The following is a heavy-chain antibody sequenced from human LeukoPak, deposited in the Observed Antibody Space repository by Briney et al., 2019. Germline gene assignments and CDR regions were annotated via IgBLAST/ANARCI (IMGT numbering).Heavy chain of an antibody. CDR2: FYSGGST. Sequence: SETLSLTCTVSGGSINSYCWSWIRQAPGKGLEWIGCFYSGGSTNYNPSLQSQLTISVHTSNNQFSLKLSSVTAADTAVYYCARLFSRNDAFDIWGQGTMVTVSS. V-gene: IGHV4-4*09. D-gene: IGHD6-13*01. CDR1: GGSINSYC. CDR3: ARLFSRNDAFDI. J-gene: IGHJ3*02.